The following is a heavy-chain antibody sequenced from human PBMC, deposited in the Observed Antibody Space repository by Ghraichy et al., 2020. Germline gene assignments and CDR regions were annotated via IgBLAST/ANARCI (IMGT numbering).Heavy chain of an antibody. J-gene: IGHJ4*02. V-gene: IGHV4-59*08. D-gene: IGHD3-22*01. CDR3: ARLRDYYDSSGYPTDFDY. Sequence: SETLSLTCTVSGGSISSYYWSWIRQPPGKGLEWIGYIYYSGSTNYNPSLKSRVTISVDTSKNQFSLKLSSVTAADTAVYYCARLRDYYDSSGYPTDFDYWGQGTLVTVSS. CDR1: GGSISSYY. CDR2: IYYSGST.